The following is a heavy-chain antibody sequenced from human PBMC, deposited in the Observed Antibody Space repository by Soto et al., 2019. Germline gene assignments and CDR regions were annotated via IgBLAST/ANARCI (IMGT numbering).Heavy chain of an antibody. CDR1: GYTFTSYG. CDR3: ARDWPDCSSTTCRGASMDV. J-gene: IGHJ6*02. Sequence: ASVKVSCEASGYTFTSYGISWLRQAPGQGLEWMGWISAYNGNTNYAQKLQGRVTMTTDTSTSTAYMELRSLRSDDTAVYYCARDWPDCSSTTCRGASMDVWGQGTTVTRLL. V-gene: IGHV1-18*04. D-gene: IGHD2-2*01. CDR2: ISAYNGNT.